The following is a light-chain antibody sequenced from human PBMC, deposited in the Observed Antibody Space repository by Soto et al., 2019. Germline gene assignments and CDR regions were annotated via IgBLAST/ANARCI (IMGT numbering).Light chain of an antibody. Sequence: QSVLTQSPSASASLGASVKLTCTLSSGHSSYAIAWHQQQPEKGPRYLMKLNSDGSHSKGDGIPDRFSGSSSGAERYLTISRLQSEDEVDYYCQTWGTGILVFGGGTKLTVL. V-gene: IGLV4-69*01. J-gene: IGLJ2*01. CDR2: LNSDGSH. CDR3: QTWGTGILV. CDR1: SGHSSYA.